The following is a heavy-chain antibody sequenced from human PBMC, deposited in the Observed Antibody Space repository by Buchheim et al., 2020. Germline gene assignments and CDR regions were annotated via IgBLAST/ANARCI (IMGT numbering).Heavy chain of an antibody. D-gene: IGHD6-19*01. Sequence: EVQLLESGGGLVQPGGSLRLSCAASGFTFSSYAMSWVRQAPGKGLEWVSAISGSGGSTYYADSVTGRFTISRVTSKNTMYLQMNSMRAEDTAVYYCAKVNSSGWILIDYWGQGTL. CDR1: GFTFSSYA. V-gene: IGHV3-23*01. J-gene: IGHJ4*02. CDR2: ISGSGGST. CDR3: AKVNSSGWILIDY.